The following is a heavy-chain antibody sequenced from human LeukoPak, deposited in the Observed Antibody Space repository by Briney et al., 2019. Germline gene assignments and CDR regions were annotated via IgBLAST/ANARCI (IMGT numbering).Heavy chain of an antibody. CDR2: ISGSGGST. V-gene: IGHV3-23*01. CDR1: GFTFSSYA. J-gene: IGHJ4*02. CDR3: AKDSALFTIFVWPSPYYFDY. Sequence: GGSLRLSCAASGFTFSSYAMSWVRQAPGKGLEWVSAISGSGGSTYYADSVKGRFTISRDNSKNTLYLQMNSLRAEDTAVYYCAKDSALFTIFVWPSPYYFDYWGQGTLVTVSS. D-gene: IGHD3-3*01.